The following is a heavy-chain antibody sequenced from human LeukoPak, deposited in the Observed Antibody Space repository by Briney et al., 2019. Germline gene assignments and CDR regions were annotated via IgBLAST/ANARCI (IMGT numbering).Heavy chain of an antibody. CDR1: GFTFSSYS. CDR3: ARFIVVVPAAMSAFDI. CDR2: ISSSSSYI. J-gene: IGHJ3*02. V-gene: IGHV3-21*01. D-gene: IGHD2-2*01. Sequence: GGSLRLSCAASGFTFSSYSMNWVRQAPGKGLEWVSSISSSSSYIYYADSVKGRFTISRDNAKNSLYLQMNSLRAEDTAVYYCARFIVVVPAAMSAFDIWGQGTMVTVSS.